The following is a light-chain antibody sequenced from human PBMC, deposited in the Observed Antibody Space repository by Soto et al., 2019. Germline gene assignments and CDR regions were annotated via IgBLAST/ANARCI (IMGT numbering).Light chain of an antibody. Sequence: EMVLTQSPGTLSLSPGERATLSCRASQRFSSYLAWYQQTPGQAPRLLIYGASSRATGIPDRFSGSGSGTDFTLTISRLEPEDFAVYYCQQYGRSPYTFVQGTKLEIK. CDR3: QQYGRSPYT. J-gene: IGKJ2*01. V-gene: IGKV3-20*01. CDR2: GAS. CDR1: QRFSSY.